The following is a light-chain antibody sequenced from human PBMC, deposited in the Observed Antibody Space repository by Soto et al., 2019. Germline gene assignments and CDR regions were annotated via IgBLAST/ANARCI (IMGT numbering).Light chain of an antibody. V-gene: IGKV1-5*03. CDR1: QHIDTW. CDR3: QQYHTYWWS. J-gene: IGKJ1*01. Sequence: DIQMTQSPSTLSASVGDRVTITCRASQHIDTWLAWYQQGPGRVPKLLISQASTLQNGVPSRFSGSGSGTEFTLTISSLQPDDFATYFCQQYHTYWWSFGPGSKVEIK. CDR2: QAS.